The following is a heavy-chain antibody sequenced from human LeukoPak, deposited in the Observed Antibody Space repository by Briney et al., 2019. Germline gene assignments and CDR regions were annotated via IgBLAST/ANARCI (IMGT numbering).Heavy chain of an antibody. Sequence: SETLSLTCAVYGGSFSGYYWSWICQPPGKGLEWIGEINHSGSTNYNPSLKSRVTISVDTSKNQFSLKLSSVTAADTAVYYCARGYSSSSYYYYMDVWGKGTTVTVSS. CDR3: ARGYSSSSYYYYMDV. CDR1: GGSFSGYY. J-gene: IGHJ6*03. V-gene: IGHV4-34*01. D-gene: IGHD6-6*01. CDR2: INHSGST.